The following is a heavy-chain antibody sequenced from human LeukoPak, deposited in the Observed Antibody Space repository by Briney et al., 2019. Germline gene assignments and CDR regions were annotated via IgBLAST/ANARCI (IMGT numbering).Heavy chain of an antibody. D-gene: IGHD1-26*01. V-gene: IGHV3-23*01. CDR2: ISGSGGST. J-gene: IGHJ4*02. Sequence: QSGGSLRLSCAASGFTFSSYVMSWVRQAPGKGMEWVSTISGSGGSTYYADSVKGRFTISRDNSKNSLYLQMNSLRAEDTAVYYCAREKVGIFDYWGQGTLVTVSS. CDR1: GFTFSSYV. CDR3: AREKVGIFDY.